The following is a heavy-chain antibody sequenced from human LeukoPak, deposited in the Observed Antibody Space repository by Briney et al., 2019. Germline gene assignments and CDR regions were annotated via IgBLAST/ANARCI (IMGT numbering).Heavy chain of an antibody. CDR3: ARDLGDNYTPERLTP. V-gene: IGHV3-11*01. D-gene: IGHD3-3*01. CDR2: ISRQGNTI. J-gene: IGHJ5*02. Sequence: GGSLRLSCEASGFIFGDYYMNWIRQAPGKGPERISFISRQGNTIYYAASVRGRFTISRDNAKNSLYLQMNSLRAEDTAVYYCARDLGDNYTPERLTPWGQGTLVTVSS. CDR1: GFIFGDYY.